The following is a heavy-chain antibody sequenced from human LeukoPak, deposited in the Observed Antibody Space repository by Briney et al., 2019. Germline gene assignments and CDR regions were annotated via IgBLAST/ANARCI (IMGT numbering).Heavy chain of an antibody. V-gene: IGHV4-39*01. CDR3: AKSGGYGLIDY. CDR2: IYSSGST. CDR1: GASVSGSPYY. Sequence: KPSETLSLTCTVSGASVSGSPYYWGWIRQPPGKGLEWIGSIYSSGSTYYNASLQSRVTISIETSKNQISLRLNSVTAADTAIYYCAKSGGYGLIDYWGQGTLVTVSS. D-gene: IGHD1-26*01. J-gene: IGHJ4*02.